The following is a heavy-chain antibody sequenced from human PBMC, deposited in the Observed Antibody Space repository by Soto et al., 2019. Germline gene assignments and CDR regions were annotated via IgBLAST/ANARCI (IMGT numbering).Heavy chain of an antibody. CDR2: IYYSGST. D-gene: IGHD2-2*01. CDR1: GGSISSGDYY. Sequence: SLTCTVSGGSISSGDYYWSWIRQPPGKGLEWIGYIYYSGSTYYNPSLKSRVTISVDTSRTQFSLKMSSVTAADTAVYYCARGRVVVPAAVMFNCLDPWGQGALVTVSS. V-gene: IGHV4-30-4*01. CDR3: ARGRVVVPAAVMFNCLDP. J-gene: IGHJ5*02.